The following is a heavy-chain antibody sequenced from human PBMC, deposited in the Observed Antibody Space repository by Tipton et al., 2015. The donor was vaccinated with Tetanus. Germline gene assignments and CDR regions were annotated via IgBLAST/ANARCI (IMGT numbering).Heavy chain of an antibody. CDR1: GGSISSYF. D-gene: IGHD1-26*01. V-gene: IGHV4-59*01. Sequence: TLSLTCSVSGGSISSYFWSWIRQSPGQGLEWIGLIYYSGSTSYNPSLKSRVTISVDTSKNQLSLKLTSVTAADTAVYYCARGLPREPWYFDYWGQGMQVTVSS. J-gene: IGHJ4*02. CDR3: ARGLPREPWYFDY. CDR2: IYYSGST.